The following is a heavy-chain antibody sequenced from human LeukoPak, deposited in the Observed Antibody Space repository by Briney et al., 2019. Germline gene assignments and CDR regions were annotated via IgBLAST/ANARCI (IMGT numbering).Heavy chain of an antibody. CDR1: GFTFSSYW. D-gene: IGHD3-3*01. CDR3: ARDRGGAYDFWSGYYTGYFDY. J-gene: IGHJ4*02. CDR2: IKQDGSDK. V-gene: IGHV3-7*01. Sequence: GGSLRLSCAASGFTFSSYWMTWVRQAPGKGLEWVANIKQDGSDKYYVDSVKGRFTISRDNTKNSLYLQMNSLRAEDTAVYYCARDRGGAYDFWSGYYTGYFDYWGQGTLVPVSS.